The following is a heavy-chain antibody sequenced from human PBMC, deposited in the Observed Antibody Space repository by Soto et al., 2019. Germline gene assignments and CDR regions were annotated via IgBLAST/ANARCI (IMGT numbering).Heavy chain of an antibody. CDR1: GFSFSNYA. CDR2: ISWNSGSI. CDR3: AKAYCSSTSCPLSYYYYYYYMDV. J-gene: IGHJ6*03. D-gene: IGHD2-2*01. Sequence: GGSLRLSCAASGFSFSNYAMTWVRQAPGKGLEWVAGISWNSGSIGYADSVKGRFTISRDNAKNSLYLQMNSLRAEDTALYYCAKAYCSSTSCPLSYYYYYYYMDVWGKGTTVTVSS. V-gene: IGHV3-9*01.